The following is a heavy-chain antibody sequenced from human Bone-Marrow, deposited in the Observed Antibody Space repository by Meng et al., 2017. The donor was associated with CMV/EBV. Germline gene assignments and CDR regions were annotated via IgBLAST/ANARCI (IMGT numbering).Heavy chain of an antibody. CDR3: AHYDSSGLHAFYV. CDR1: GFSFSSYW. D-gene: IGHD3-22*01. V-gene: IGHV3-74*01. CDR2: INSDGSTT. Sequence: GGSLRLSCAASGFSFSSYWMHWVRQGPGKGLVWVSRINSDGSTTTYADFVKGRFTISRDNAKNTLFLQMNSLRAEDTAVYYCAHYDSSGLHAFYVWGQGTMVAVSS. J-gene: IGHJ3*01.